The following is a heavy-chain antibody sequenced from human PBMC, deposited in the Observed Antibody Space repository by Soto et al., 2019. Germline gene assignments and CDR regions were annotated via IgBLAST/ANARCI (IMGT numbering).Heavy chain of an antibody. J-gene: IGHJ6*02. V-gene: IGHV5-51*01. Sequence: PGESLKISCKGSGYSFTSYWIGWVRQMPGKGLEWMGIIYPGDSDTRYSPSFQGQVTISADKSISTAYLQWSSLKASDTAMYYCARQPKWTVLNYDVHYYYGMDVWGQGTTVTVSS. D-gene: IGHD1-7*01. CDR1: GYSFTSYW. CDR2: IYPGDSDT. CDR3: ARQPKWTVLNYDVHYYYGMDV.